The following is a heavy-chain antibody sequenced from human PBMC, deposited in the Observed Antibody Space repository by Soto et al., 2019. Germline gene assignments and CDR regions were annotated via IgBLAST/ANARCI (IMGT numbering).Heavy chain of an antibody. D-gene: IGHD6-13*01. V-gene: IGHV3-9*01. CDR2: ISWNSGSI. CDR1: GFTFDDYA. Sequence: GGSLRLSCAASGFTFDDYAMHWVRQAPGKGLEWVSGISWNSGSIGYADSVKGRFTISRDNAKNSLYLQMNSLRAEDTALYYCAKGRVAAAAPPSGNWFDPWGQGTLVTVSS. J-gene: IGHJ5*02. CDR3: AKGRVAAAAPPSGNWFDP.